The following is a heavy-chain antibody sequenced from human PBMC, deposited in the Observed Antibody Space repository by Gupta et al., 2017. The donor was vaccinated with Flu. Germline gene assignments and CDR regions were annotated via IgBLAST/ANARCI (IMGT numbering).Heavy chain of an antibody. CDR1: GGSISSYY. CDR3: ARGSGHFDY. J-gene: IGHJ4*02. Sequence: QVQLQESGPGLVKPSETLSLTCTVSGGSISSYYWSWVRQPPGKGLEWIGFIYDSGNTNYNPPLKSRVTMSLDTSKNQFSLKLSSVTAADTALYYCARGSGHFDYWGQGTLVTVSS. V-gene: IGHV4-59*01. CDR2: IYDSGNT.